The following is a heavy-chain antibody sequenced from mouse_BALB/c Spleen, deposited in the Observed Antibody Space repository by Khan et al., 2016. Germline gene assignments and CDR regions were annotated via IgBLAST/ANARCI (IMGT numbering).Heavy chain of an antibody. CDR2: IWSDGST. CDR1: GFSLTSYG. CDR3: ARLGDYGGYYYAMDY. D-gene: IGHD2-4*01. Sequence: QVQLKESGPGLVAPSQSLSIICTISGFSLTSYGVHWVRQPPGKGLEWLVVIWSDGSTTYNSALKSRLSISKDNSKSQVFLKMNSLQTDDTAMYYCARLGDYGGYYYAMDYWGQGTSVTVSS. J-gene: IGHJ4*01. V-gene: IGHV2-6-1*01.